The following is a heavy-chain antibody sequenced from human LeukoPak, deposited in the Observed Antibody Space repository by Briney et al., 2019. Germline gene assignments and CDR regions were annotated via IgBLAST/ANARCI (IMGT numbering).Heavy chain of an antibody. V-gene: IGHV3-23*01. D-gene: IGHD3-10*01. CDR3: ANSTGSYYVAVGLPDY. Sequence: GGSLRLSCAASGFTFSSYAMSWLRQAPGKGLEWVSAISGSGGSTYYPDSVKGRFTISRDNYKHTLYLQMNSLRAEDTAVYYCANSTGSYYVAVGLPDYWGEGTLVTVSS. CDR1: GFTFSSYA. J-gene: IGHJ4*02. CDR2: ISGSGGST.